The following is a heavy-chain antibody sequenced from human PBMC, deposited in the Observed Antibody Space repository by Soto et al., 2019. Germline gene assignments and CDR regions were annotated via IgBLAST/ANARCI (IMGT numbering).Heavy chain of an antibody. CDR1: GFTFGEYA. Sequence: SLRLSCTASGFTFGEYAMSWVRQAPGKGLEWVGFIRSKAYGGTTEYAASVKGRFTISRDDSKSIAYLQMNSLRAEDTAVYYCARDLGYSYGYGPLDVWGQGTTVTVSS. D-gene: IGHD5-18*01. J-gene: IGHJ6*02. V-gene: IGHV3-49*04. CDR2: IRSKAYGGTT. CDR3: ARDLGYSYGYGPLDV.